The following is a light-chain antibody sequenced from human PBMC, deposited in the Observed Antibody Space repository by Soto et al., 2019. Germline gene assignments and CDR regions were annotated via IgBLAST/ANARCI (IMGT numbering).Light chain of an antibody. J-gene: IGKJ1*01. CDR3: QQYDKWPRT. V-gene: IGKV3-20*01. Sequence: EIVLTQSPGTLSLSPGERATLSCRASQSVSSSYLAWYQQKPGQAPRLLIYGASSRATGILDRFSGSGSGAEYTLTISSLQSEDFAVYYCQQYDKWPRTFGQGTKVDIK. CDR2: GAS. CDR1: QSVSSSY.